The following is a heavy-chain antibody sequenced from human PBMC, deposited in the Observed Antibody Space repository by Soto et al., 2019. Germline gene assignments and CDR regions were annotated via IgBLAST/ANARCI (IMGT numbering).Heavy chain of an antibody. Sequence: QVQLVESGGGVVQPGRSLRLSCAASGFTFSSYAMHWVRQAPGKGLEWVAVISYDGSNKYYADSGKGRFTISRDNSKNTLYLQMNSLRAEDTAVYYCARVPYYYDSSGQNDYWGQGTLVTVSS. CDR3: ARVPYYYDSSGQNDY. CDR1: GFTFSSYA. J-gene: IGHJ4*02. D-gene: IGHD3-22*01. CDR2: ISYDGSNK. V-gene: IGHV3-30-3*01.